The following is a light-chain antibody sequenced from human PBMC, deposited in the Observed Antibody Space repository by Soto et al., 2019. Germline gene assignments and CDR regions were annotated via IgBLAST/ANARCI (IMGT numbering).Light chain of an antibody. CDR3: QQYYSYPPWT. V-gene: IGKV1-8*01. CDR1: QGISSY. Sequence: AIRMTQSPSSFSASTGDRVTITCRASQGISSYLAWYQQKPGKAPKLLIYPASTLQSGVPSRFSGSGSGTDFTLTISCLQSVDFATYYCQQYYSYPPWTFGQGTKVEIK. CDR2: PAS. J-gene: IGKJ1*01.